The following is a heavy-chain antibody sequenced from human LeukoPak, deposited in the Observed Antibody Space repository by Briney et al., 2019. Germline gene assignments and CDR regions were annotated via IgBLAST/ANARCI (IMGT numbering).Heavy chain of an antibody. Sequence: GGSLRLFCAASGFTFSSYAMSWVRQAPGKGLEWLANIKQDGRERYYLDSVKGRFTISRDNAKNSLYLQMNSLRAEDTAVYFCARDASRVVGATTDLDFWGQGTLVTVSS. CDR3: ARDASRVVGATTDLDF. CDR2: IKQDGRER. CDR1: GFTFSSYA. D-gene: IGHD1-26*01. J-gene: IGHJ4*02. V-gene: IGHV3-7*03.